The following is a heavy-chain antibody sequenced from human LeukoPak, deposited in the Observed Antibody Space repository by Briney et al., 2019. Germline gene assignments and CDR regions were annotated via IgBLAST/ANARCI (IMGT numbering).Heavy chain of an antibody. D-gene: IGHD3-10*01. CDR2: ISVSGSTI. CDR3: ARDCGYFGSGSYPDYFDY. J-gene: IGHJ4*02. CDR1: GFTFSNYE. Sequence: SGGSLRLSCTVSGFTFSNYEMNWVRQAPGKGLEWVSYISVSGSTIYYADSLKGRFTTSRDNAKNSLYLQMNSLRAEDTAVYYCARDCGYFGSGSYPDYFDYWGQGTLVSVSS. V-gene: IGHV3-48*03.